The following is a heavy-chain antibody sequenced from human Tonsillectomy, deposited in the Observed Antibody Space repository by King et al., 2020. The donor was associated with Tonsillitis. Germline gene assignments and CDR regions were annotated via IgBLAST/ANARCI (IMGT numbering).Heavy chain of an antibody. D-gene: IGHD3-22*01. Sequence: MQLVQSGPEVKKPGTSVKVSCKASGFTFTCSAMQWVRQARGQRLEWIGWIVVGSVKTNYAQKFQERSTITRDMSTITAYMELSSLRSEDTAVYYCATATFYYDSSGYYPFDLWGQGTLVTVSS. J-gene: IGHJ4*02. CDR3: ATATFYYDSSGYYPFDL. CDR1: GFTFTCSA. CDR2: IVVGSVKT. V-gene: IGHV1-58*02.